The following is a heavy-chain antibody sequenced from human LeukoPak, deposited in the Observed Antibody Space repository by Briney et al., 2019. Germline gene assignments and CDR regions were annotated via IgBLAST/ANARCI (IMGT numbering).Heavy chain of an antibody. CDR1: GFTFSSYA. V-gene: IGHV3-23*01. Sequence: GGSLRLSCAASGFTFSSYAMSWVRQAPGKGLEWVSAISGSGGSTYYADSVKGRFTISRDNSKNTLCLQMNSLRAEDTAVYYCAKATHYYGSGSIDYWGQGTLVTVSS. CDR2: ISGSGGST. D-gene: IGHD3-10*01. J-gene: IGHJ4*02. CDR3: AKATHYYGSGSIDY.